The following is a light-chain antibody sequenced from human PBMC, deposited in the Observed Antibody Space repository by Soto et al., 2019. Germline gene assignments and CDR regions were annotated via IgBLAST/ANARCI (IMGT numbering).Light chain of an antibody. J-gene: IGKJ4*01. CDR2: GAS. V-gene: IGKV3D-20*02. CDR1: QSVSNKY. Sequence: EIVLTQSPGTLSLSPGERGTLSCRASQSVSNKYLAWYQQKPGQAPRLLIYGASSRATDIPARFSGSGSGTDFILTISSLEPEDSGVYYCQQRNDWVTFGGGTKVDIK. CDR3: QQRNDWVT.